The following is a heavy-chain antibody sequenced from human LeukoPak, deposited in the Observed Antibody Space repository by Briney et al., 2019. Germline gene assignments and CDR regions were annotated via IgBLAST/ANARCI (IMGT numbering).Heavy chain of an antibody. J-gene: IGHJ4*02. Sequence: SETLSLTCTVSGGSISSGGYYWSWIRQHPGKGLEWIGYIYHSGSTYYNPSLKSRVTISVDRSKNQFSLKLSSVTAADTAVYYCASYYDFWSGSSRLAFDYWGQGTLVTVSS. D-gene: IGHD3-3*01. CDR1: GGSISSGGYY. V-gene: IGHV4-30-2*01. CDR2: IYHSGST. CDR3: ASYYDFWSGSSRLAFDY.